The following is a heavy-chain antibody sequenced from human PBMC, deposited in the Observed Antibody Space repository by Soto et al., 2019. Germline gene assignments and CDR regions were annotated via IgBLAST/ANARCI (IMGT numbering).Heavy chain of an antibody. D-gene: IGHD3-22*01. Sequence: PGGSLRLSCAASGFTFSSYAMHWVRQAPGKGLEWVAVISYDGSNKYYADSVKGRFTISRDNSKNTLYLQMNSLRAEDTAVYYCARDGSSGYLDAFDIWGQGTMVTVSS. CDR1: GFTFSSYA. CDR3: ARDGSSGYLDAFDI. V-gene: IGHV3-30-3*01. CDR2: ISYDGSNK. J-gene: IGHJ3*02.